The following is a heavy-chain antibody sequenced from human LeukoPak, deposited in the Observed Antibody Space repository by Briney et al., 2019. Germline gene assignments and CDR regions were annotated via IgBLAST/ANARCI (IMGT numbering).Heavy chain of an antibody. Sequence: ASVKVSCTASGYTFTGYYMHWVRQAPGQGLEWMGWINPNSGGTNYAQKFQGRVTMTRDTSISTAYMELSRLRSDDTAVYYCAREDSGSYSGYYYYYMDVWGKGTTVTVSS. CDR2: INPNSGGT. CDR1: GYTFTGYY. J-gene: IGHJ6*03. D-gene: IGHD1-26*01. V-gene: IGHV1-2*02. CDR3: AREDSGSYSGYYYYYMDV.